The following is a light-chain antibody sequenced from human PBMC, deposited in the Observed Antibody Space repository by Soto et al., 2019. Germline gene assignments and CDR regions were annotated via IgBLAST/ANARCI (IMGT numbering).Light chain of an antibody. CDR3: HQRSTWPLT. CDR1: QSVSRF. J-gene: IGKJ4*01. V-gene: IGKV3-11*01. Sequence: EIVLTQSPATLSLSPGEGAALSCRASQSVSRFLAWYQQKPGQAPRLLIYGASNRATGIPTRFSGSGSGTDFTLTISSLEAEDFALYYCHQRSTWPLTFGGGTKVDIK. CDR2: GAS.